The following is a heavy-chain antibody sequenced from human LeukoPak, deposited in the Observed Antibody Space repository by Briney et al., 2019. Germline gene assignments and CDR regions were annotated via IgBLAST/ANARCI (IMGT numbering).Heavy chain of an antibody. CDR2: INPNSGGT. V-gene: IGHV1-2*02. CDR1: GYTFTGHY. Sequence: ASVKVSCKASGYTFTGHYMHWVRQAPGQGLEWIGWINPNSGGTNYAQKFQGRVTMTRDTSISTAYMELSRLRSDDTAVYYCARDFRAAMVSDWFDPWGQGTLVTVSS. D-gene: IGHD5-18*01. CDR3: ARDFRAAMVSDWFDP. J-gene: IGHJ5*02.